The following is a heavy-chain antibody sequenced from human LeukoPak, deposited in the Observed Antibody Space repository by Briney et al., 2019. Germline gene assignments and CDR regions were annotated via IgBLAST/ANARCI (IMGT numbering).Heavy chain of an antibody. CDR2: ISGSGGST. J-gene: IGHJ6*02. CDR1: GFTFSSYA. Sequence: PGGSLRLSCAASGFTFSSYAMSWVRQAPGKGLEWVSAISGSGGSTYYADSVKGRFTISRDNSKNTLYLQMNGLRAEDTAVYYCAKDLITDYYDSSGYSSDVWGQGTTVTVSS. CDR3: AKDLITDYYDSSGYSSDV. D-gene: IGHD3-22*01. V-gene: IGHV3-23*01.